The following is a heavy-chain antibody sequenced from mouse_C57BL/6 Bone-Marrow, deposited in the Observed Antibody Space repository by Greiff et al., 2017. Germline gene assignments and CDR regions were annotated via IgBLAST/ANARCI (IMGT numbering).Heavy chain of an antibody. Sequence: QVQLQQSGAELVKPGASVKLSCTASGYTFTSYWITWVKQRPGQGLEWIGDIYPGSGSTNYNAKFKSKATLTVDTSSSTAYMQLSSLTSEDSAVYYCARHCGSSYEDWGKGTTLTVST. V-gene: IGHV1-55*01. CDR1: GYTFTSYW. J-gene: IGHJ2*01. CDR3: ARHCGSSYED. CDR2: IYPGSGST. D-gene: IGHD1-1*01.